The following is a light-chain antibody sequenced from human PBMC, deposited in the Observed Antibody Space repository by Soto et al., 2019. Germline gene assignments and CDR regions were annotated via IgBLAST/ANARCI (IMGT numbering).Light chain of an antibody. CDR2: EVT. V-gene: IGLV2-18*02. Sequence: QSALTQPPSVSGSPGQSVATSCTGDSSDVGSYNRVSWYQQSPGTAPKLIIYEVTTRPSGVPDRFSGSKSGNTASLTISGLQAEDEADYYCNSYTISGTYAFGTGTKVTVL. CDR3: NSYTISGTYA. J-gene: IGLJ1*01. CDR1: SSDVGSYNR.